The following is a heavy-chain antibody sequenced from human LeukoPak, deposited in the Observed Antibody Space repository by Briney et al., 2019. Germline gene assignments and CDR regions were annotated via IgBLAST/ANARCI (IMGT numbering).Heavy chain of an antibody. V-gene: IGHV1-2*02. Sequence: GASVKVSCKASGYTFTGYYMHWVRQAPGQGLEWMGWINPNSGGTNYAQKFQGRVTMTRDTSISTAYMELSRLRSDDTAVYYCARGGADYDFWSGYFVYMDVWGKGTTVTISS. CDR1: GYTFTGYY. J-gene: IGHJ6*03. CDR2: INPNSGGT. D-gene: IGHD3-3*01. CDR3: ARGGADYDFWSGYFVYMDV.